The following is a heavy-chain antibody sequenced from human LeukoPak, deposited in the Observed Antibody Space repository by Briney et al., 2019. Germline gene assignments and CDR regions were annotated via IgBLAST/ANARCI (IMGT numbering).Heavy chain of an antibody. V-gene: IGHV3-23*01. Sequence: GGSLRLSCAASGFTFSSYAMSWVRQAPGKGLEWVSAISGSGGGTYYADSVKGRFTISRDNSKNTLYLQMNSLTAEDTAMYYCAKDGDGYHNWGQGALVTVSS. J-gene: IGHJ4*02. CDR3: AKDGDGYHN. CDR1: GFTFSSYA. D-gene: IGHD3-9*01. CDR2: ISGSGGGT.